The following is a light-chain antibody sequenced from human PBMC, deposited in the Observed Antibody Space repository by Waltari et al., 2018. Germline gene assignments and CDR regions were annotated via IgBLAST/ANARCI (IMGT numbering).Light chain of an antibody. J-gene: IGKJ2*01. Sequence: DVVLTQSPLSLPVTLGQPASMSCRSRQSPVHSDGNTYWKWCHQRPGRSPRRLIYKISRRESGVPDRFSGSGSGTDFTLKISRVEAEDFGVYYCMQGSHWPRTFGQGTKLEI. V-gene: IGKV2-30*02. CDR2: KIS. CDR1: QSPVHSDGNTY. CDR3: MQGSHWPRT.